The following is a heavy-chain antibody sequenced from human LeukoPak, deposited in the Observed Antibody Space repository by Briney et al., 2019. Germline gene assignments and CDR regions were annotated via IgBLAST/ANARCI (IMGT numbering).Heavy chain of an antibody. CDR2: IWYDESNK. J-gene: IGHJ4*02. CDR1: GFTFKSYG. D-gene: IGHD6-13*01. CDR3: ARVSGYSGTWYVDY. Sequence: GRSLRLSCVASGFTFKSYGMHWVRQAPGKGLEWVAIIWYDESNKYYADFVKGRFTTSRDNSKNTLYLQMNSLRADDTAVYYCARVSGYSGTWYVDYWGQGTLVTVSS. V-gene: IGHV3-33*01.